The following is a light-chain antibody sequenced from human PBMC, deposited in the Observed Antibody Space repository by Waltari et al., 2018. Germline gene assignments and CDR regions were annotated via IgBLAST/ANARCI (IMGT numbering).Light chain of an antibody. J-gene: IGKJ1*01. CDR3: QQSYTTSWT. Sequence: DIQMTQSPSSLSASVGDRVTITCRASQSISSHLNWYQQKPGKAPRLLIYAASSLQSGVPSRFSGSGSGTDFTLTISSLQPEDFAIYYCQQSYTTSWTFGQVTKVEIK. CDR2: AAS. CDR1: QSISSH. V-gene: IGKV1-39*01.